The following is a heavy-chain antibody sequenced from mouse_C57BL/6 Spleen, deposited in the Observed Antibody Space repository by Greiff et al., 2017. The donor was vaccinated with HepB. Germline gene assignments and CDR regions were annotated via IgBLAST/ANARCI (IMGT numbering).Heavy chain of an antibody. CDR1: GFNIKDYY. V-gene: IGHV14-2*01. Sequence: VHVKQSGAELVKPGASVKLSCTASGFNIKDYYMHWVKQRTEQGLEWIGRIDPEDGETKYAPKFQGKATITADTSSNTAYLQLSSLTSEDTAVYYCARTMVTIETYAMDYWGQGTSVTVSS. CDR3: ARTMVTIETYAMDY. CDR2: IDPEDGET. J-gene: IGHJ4*01. D-gene: IGHD2-2*01.